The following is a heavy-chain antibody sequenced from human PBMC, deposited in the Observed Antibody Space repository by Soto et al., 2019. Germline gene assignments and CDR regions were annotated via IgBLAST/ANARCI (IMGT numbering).Heavy chain of an antibody. Sequence: AGGSLRLSCAASGFTFSSYGMHWVRQAPGKGLEWVAVISYDGSNKYYADSVKGRFTISRDNSKNTLYLQMNSLRAEDTAVYYCAKEYSYPDYPLDYWGQGTLVTVPQ. CDR1: GFTFSSYG. CDR3: AKEYSYPDYPLDY. J-gene: IGHJ4*02. V-gene: IGHV3-30*18. D-gene: IGHD4-17*01. CDR2: ISYDGSNK.